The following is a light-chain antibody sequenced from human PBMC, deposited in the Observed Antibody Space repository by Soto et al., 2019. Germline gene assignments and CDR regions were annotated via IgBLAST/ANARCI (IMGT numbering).Light chain of an antibody. CDR1: QSVGTN. CDR2: GAT. CDR3: QHYSNWPPWT. Sequence: IVMTQSPATLSVSPGEGATLSCTASQSVGTNLAWYQQEPGQAPRLLLYGATTRATGIPARFSGRGSGTEFTLTINSLQSEDFAVYYCQHYSNWPPWTFGQGNKVEIK. J-gene: IGKJ1*01. V-gene: IGKV3-15*01.